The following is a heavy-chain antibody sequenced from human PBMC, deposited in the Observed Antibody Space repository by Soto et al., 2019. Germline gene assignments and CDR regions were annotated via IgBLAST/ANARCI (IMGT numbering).Heavy chain of an antibody. CDR3: VRDITLGGGVISDYNYGMDV. V-gene: IGHV4-59*01. D-gene: IGHD3-10*01. J-gene: IGHJ6*02. CDR2: IYYSGST. CDR1: GGSISSYY. Sequence: ASETLSLTCTVSGGSISSYYWSWIRQPPGKGLEWIGYIYYSGSTNYNPSLKSRVTISVDTSKNQFSLKLSSVTAAGTAVYYCVRDITLGGGVISDYNYGMDVWGQGTPVTVSS.